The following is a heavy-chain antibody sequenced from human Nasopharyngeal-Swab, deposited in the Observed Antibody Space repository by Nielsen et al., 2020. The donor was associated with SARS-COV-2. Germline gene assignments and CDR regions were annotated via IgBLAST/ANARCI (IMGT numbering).Heavy chain of an antibody. CDR2: IYYSGST. V-gene: IGHV4-31*03. Sequence: LRLSCTVSGGSISSGDYYWSWIRQHPGKGLEWIGYIYYSGSTYYNPSLKSRVTISVDTSKNQFSLKLSSVTAADTAVYYCARERGYSGYDRAVDYWGQGTLVTVSS. CDR3: ARERGYSGYDRAVDY. CDR1: GGSISSGDYY. J-gene: IGHJ4*02. D-gene: IGHD5-12*01.